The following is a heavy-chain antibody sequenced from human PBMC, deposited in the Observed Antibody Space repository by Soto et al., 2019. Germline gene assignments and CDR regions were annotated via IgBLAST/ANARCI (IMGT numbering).Heavy chain of an antibody. D-gene: IGHD3-10*01. CDR3: ARFYGSGSEYFDY. J-gene: IGHJ4*02. CDR2: IYSGGST. Sequence: EVQLVESGGGLVQPGGSLRLSCAASGFTVSSNYMSWVRQAPGKGLEWVSVIYSGGSTYYADSVKGRFTISRHNSKNKLYLQMNSLRAEDTAVYYCARFYGSGSEYFDYWGQGTLVTVSS. V-gene: IGHV3-53*04. CDR1: GFTVSSNY.